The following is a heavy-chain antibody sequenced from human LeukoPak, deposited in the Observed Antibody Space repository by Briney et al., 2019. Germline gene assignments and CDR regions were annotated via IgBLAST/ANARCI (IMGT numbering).Heavy chain of an antibody. CDR1: GYTFTSYG. D-gene: IGHD3-10*01. CDR3: ARDFRFGELSDHYYYGMDV. J-gene: IGHJ6*04. Sequence: ASVKVSCKASGYTFTSYGISWVRQAPGQGLEWMGWISAYNGNTNYAQKLQGRVTMTTDTSTSTAYMELRSLRSDDTAVYYCARDFRFGELSDHYYYGMDVWGKGTTVTVSS. V-gene: IGHV1-18*04. CDR2: ISAYNGNT.